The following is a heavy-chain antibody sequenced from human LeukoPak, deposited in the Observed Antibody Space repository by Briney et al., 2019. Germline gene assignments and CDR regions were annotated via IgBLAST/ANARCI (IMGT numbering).Heavy chain of an antibody. CDR1: GGSISSYY. J-gene: IGHJ4*02. D-gene: IGHD3-22*01. V-gene: IGHV4-59*01. Sequence: PSETLSLTCTVSGGSISSYYWSWIRQPPGKGLEWIGYIYYSGSTNYNPSLKSRVTISVDTSKNQFSLKLSSVTAADTAVYYCARSHYYDSSGYHLYYWGQGTLVTVSS. CDR2: IYYSGST. CDR3: ARSHYYDSSGYHLYY.